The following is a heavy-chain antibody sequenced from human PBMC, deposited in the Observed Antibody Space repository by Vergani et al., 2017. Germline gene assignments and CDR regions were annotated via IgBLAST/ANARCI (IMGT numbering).Heavy chain of an antibody. J-gene: IGHJ3*02. CDR2: ISWNSGSI. CDR3: AKARGRARQRERRCAFDI. V-gene: IGHV3-9*01. D-gene: IGHD1-1*01. CDR1: GFTFDDYA. Sequence: EVQLVESGGGLVQPGRSLRLSCAASGFTFDDYAMHWVRQAPGKGLEWVSGISWNSGSIGYADSVKGRFTISRDNAKNSLYLQMNSLRAEDTALYYCAKARGRARQRERRCAFDIWGQGTMVTVSS.